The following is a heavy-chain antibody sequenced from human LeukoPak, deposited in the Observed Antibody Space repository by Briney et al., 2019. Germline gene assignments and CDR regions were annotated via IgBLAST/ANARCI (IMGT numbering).Heavy chain of an antibody. J-gene: IGHJ5*02. D-gene: IGHD1-26*01. Sequence: PSETLSLTCAVSGYSISSGYYWGRIRQPPGKGLEWIGSIYHSGSTYYNPSLKSRVTISVDTSKNQFSLKLNSVTAADTAVYYCARQGGSYYGNWFDPWGQGTLVTVSS. CDR2: IYHSGST. V-gene: IGHV4-38-2*01. CDR3: ARQGGSYYGNWFDP. CDR1: GYSISSGYY.